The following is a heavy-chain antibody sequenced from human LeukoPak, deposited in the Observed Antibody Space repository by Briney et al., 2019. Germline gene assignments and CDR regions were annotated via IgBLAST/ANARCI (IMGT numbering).Heavy chain of an antibody. D-gene: IGHD4-23*01. CDR1: GFTFSNHA. Sequence: GGSLRLSCAASGFTFSNHAMGWVRQAPGKGLEWVAFIRNDGSNKYYADSVKGRFTVSRDNSKNTMYVQMNSLRAEDTAVYYCAKDQAINSWTPASSIDYWGQGTLVTVSS. CDR2: IRNDGSNK. V-gene: IGHV3-30*02. J-gene: IGHJ4*02. CDR3: AKDQAINSWTPASSIDY.